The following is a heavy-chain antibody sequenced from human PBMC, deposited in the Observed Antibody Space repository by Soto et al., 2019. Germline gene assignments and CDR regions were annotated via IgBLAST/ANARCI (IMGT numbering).Heavy chain of an antibody. J-gene: IGHJ6*02. Sequence: GESLKISCKGSGYSFTSYWISWVRQMPGKGLEWMGRIDPSDSYTNYSPSFQGHVTISADKSISTAYLQWSSLKASDTAMYYCARHLTXPSSPRPYYYYYYGMDVWGQGTTVTVSS. CDR2: IDPSDSYT. V-gene: IGHV5-10-1*01. CDR3: ARHLTXPSSPRPYYYYYYGMDV. D-gene: IGHD6-13*01. CDR1: GYSFTSYW.